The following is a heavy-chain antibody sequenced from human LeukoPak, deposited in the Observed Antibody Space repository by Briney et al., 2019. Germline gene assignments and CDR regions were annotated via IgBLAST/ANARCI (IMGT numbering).Heavy chain of an antibody. CDR1: GYTFTSYA. V-gene: IGHV7-4-1*02. Sequence: ASVKVSCKASGYTFTSYAMNWVRQAPGQGLEWMGWINTNTGNPTYAQGFTGRFVFSLDTSVSTAYLQISSLKAEDTAVYYCARGHSSSWYSTYTFDYWGQGTLVTVSS. CDR3: ARGHSSSWYSTYTFDY. CDR2: INTNTGNP. J-gene: IGHJ4*02. D-gene: IGHD6-13*01.